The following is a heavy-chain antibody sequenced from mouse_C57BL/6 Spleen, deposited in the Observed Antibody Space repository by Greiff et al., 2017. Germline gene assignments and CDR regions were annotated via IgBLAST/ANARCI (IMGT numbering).Heavy chain of an antibody. J-gene: IGHJ3*01. CDR1: GYTFTSYT. Sequence: VQLQQSGAELARPGASVKMSCKASGYTFTSYTMHWVKQRPGQGLEWIGYINPSSGYTKYNQKFKDKATLTADKSSSTAYMQLSSLTAEDSAVYYCARADGYYDWFAYWGQGTLVTVSA. CDR3: ARADGYYDWFAY. V-gene: IGHV1-4*01. D-gene: IGHD2-3*01. CDR2: INPSSGYT.